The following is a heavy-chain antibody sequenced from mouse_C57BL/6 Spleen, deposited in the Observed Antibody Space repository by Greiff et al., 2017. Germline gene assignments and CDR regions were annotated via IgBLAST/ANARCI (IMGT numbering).Heavy chain of an antibody. CDR1: GFTFSSYA. CDR3: ARGGAYDYDCDY. D-gene: IGHD2-4*01. J-gene: IGHJ2*01. V-gene: IGHV5-4*03. Sequence: EVKVVESGGGLVKPGGSLKLSCAASGFTFSSYAMSWVRQTPEKRLEWVATISDGGSYTYYPDNVKGRFTISRDNAKNNLYLQMSHLKSEDTAMYYCARGGAYDYDCDYWGQGTTLTVSS. CDR2: ISDGGSYT.